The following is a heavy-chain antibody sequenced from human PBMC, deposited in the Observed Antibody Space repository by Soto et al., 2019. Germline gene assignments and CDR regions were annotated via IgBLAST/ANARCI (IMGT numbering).Heavy chain of an antibody. CDR2: ISYDGSNK. CDR3: ARPRYSSSWYGYYYYGMDV. V-gene: IGHV3-30-3*01. J-gene: IGHJ6*02. D-gene: IGHD6-13*01. Sequence: QVQLVESGGGVVQPGRSLRLSCAASGFTFSSYAMHWVRQAPGKGLEWVAVISYDGSNKYYADSVKGRFTFSRDNSKNTLYLQMNSLRAEDTAVYYCARPRYSSSWYGYYYYGMDVWGQGTTVTVSS. CDR1: GFTFSSYA.